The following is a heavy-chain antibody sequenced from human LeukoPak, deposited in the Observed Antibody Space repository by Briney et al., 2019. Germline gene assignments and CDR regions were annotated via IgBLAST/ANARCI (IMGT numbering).Heavy chain of an antibody. J-gene: IGHJ4*02. Sequence: GGSLRLSCVASGFTFSSRDWMTWVRQAPGKGLEWVSGISGNSVSTYYADSVKGRFTISRDNSKNTLYMQMNSLRAEDTAVYYCAKPARAAAVDYWGQGTLVTVSS. CDR2: ISGNSVST. V-gene: IGHV3-23*01. CDR1: GFTFSSRDW. CDR3: AKPARAAAVDY. D-gene: IGHD6-13*01.